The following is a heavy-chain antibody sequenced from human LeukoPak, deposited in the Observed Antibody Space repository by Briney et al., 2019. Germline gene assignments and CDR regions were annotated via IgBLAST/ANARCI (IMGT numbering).Heavy chain of an antibody. J-gene: IGHJ5*02. V-gene: IGHV1-8*03. CDR1: GYTFTSYD. CDR2: MNPNSGNT. Sequence: ASVKVSCKASGYTFTSYDINWVRQATGQGLEWIGWMNPNSGNTGYAQKFQGRVTITRNTSISTAYMELSSLRSEDTAVYYCARGGTVRPRHNWFDPWGQGTLVTVSS. D-gene: IGHD4-11*01. CDR3: ARGGTVRPRHNWFDP.